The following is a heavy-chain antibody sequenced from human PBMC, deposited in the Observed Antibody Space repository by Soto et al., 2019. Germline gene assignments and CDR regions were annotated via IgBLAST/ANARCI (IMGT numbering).Heavy chain of an antibody. CDR1: GASIGSSS. J-gene: IGHJ4*02. D-gene: IGHD1-26*01. CDR2: VHYPGRP. V-gene: IGHV4-59*12. CDR3: ARGGYSGTDALDF. Sequence: QVQLQESGPGLVKPSETLSLTCSVSGASIGSSSWSWIRQPPGQELEWIGFVHYPGRPTYMPSHRSRVAISVDCSKNDSSLELHSETAAETAVYFCARGGYSGTDALDFGGQGIQVTVSS.